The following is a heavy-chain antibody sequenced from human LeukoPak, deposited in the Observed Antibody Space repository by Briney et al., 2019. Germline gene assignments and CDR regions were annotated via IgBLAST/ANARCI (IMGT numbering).Heavy chain of an antibody. CDR3: ARPLVWFGEPEGYYNYMDV. V-gene: IGHV3-48*04. CDR2: ISSSGSTI. CDR1: GFIFNIHG. D-gene: IGHD3-10*01. Sequence: PGGSLRLSCTASGFIFNIHGMHWVRQAPGKGLEWVSYISSSGSTIYYADSVKGRFTISRDNAKNSLYLQMNTLRAEDTAVYYCARPLVWFGEPEGYYNYMDVWGKGTTVTVSS. J-gene: IGHJ6*03.